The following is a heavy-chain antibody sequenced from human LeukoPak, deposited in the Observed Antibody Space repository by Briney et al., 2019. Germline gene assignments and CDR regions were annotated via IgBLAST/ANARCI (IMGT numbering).Heavy chain of an antibody. D-gene: IGHD1-26*01. V-gene: IGHV3-23*01. CDR1: GFTFSTNA. Sequence: PGGTLRLSCAASGFTFSTNAMSWVRRAPGKGLEWVSAVSGSGDSTYYADSVKGRFTISRANSKNTLYLQMNSLRAEDTAVYYCAKGDTTWELPHDYWGQGTLVTVSS. CDR2: VSGSGDST. CDR3: AKGDTTWELPHDY. J-gene: IGHJ4*02.